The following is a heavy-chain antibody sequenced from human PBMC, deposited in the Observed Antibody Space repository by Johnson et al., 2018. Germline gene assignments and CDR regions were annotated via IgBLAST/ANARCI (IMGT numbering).Heavy chain of an antibody. V-gene: IGHV4-34*01. D-gene: IGHD3-22*01. CDR2: INHGGST. Sequence: QVQLQQWGAGLLKPSETLSLTCAVYGGSFSGYYYNWIRQPPGMGLEWIGEINHGGSTNYNPSLKSRVTMSIDTSKNQFSLKLTSVTAADTAVYYCARSYYYDSSGYYTADSFDIWGQGTMFTVSS. CDR3: ARSYYYDSSGYYTADSFDI. CDR1: GGSFSGYY. J-gene: IGHJ3*02.